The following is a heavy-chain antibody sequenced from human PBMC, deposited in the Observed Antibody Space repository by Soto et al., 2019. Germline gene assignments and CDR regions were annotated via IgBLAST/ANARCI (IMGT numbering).Heavy chain of an antibody. D-gene: IGHD3-16*01. V-gene: IGHV4-59*08. CDR1: GGSISGHY. Sequence: QVQLQESGPGLVKPSETLSLSCSVSGGSISGHYWSWVRQTPGKGLEWIGYMYYSGSTNYNPSLRSRVPISVDTSKNHFSRRLPSGPAADTAVYYCARGPYYDLIWNYYYMDVWGKGTTVTVSS. J-gene: IGHJ6*03. CDR3: ARGPYYDLIWNYYYMDV. CDR2: MYYSGST.